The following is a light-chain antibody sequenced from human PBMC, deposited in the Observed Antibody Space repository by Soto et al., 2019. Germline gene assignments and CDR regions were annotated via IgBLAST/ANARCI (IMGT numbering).Light chain of an antibody. V-gene: IGKV1-5*03. CDR2: KAS. CDR1: QSISVW. CDR3: QQYNLYSWT. Sequence: DIQMTQSPSTLSASVGDRVTITCRASQSISVWLAWYQQKPGKAPNLLIYKASTLQSGVPSRFSGSGSGTEFTLTISSPQPDDFATYYCQQYNLYSWTFGQGTKVDIK. J-gene: IGKJ1*01.